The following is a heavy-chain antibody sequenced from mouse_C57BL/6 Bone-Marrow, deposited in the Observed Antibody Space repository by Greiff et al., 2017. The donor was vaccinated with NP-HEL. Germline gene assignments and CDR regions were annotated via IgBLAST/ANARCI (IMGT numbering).Heavy chain of an antibody. CDR1: GYTFTSYW. V-gene: IGHV1-72*01. CDR3: SRRRRTALYYFDY. CDR2: IDPNSGGT. Sequence: QVQLQQPGAELVKPGASVKLSCKASGYTFTSYWMHWVKQRPGRGLEWIGRIDPNSGGTKYNEKFKSKATLTVDKPSSTAYMQLSSLTSEDSAVYYRSRRRRTALYYFDYWGQGTTLTVSS. J-gene: IGHJ2*01. D-gene: IGHD3-1*01.